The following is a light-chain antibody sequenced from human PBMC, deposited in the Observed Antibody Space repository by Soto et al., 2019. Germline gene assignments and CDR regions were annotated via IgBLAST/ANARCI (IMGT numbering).Light chain of an antibody. CDR3: QQSYRIPLT. CDR1: ETISDY. V-gene: IGKV1-39*01. Sequence: DIQMTQFPSSLSASVGDRITIACRASETISDYLNWYQHKPGTAPKLLVFAASSLHSGVPSRFSGGVSGTNFTLTLTSLQPEDFGTYYCQQSYRIPLTFGGGTNVEI. J-gene: IGKJ4*01. CDR2: AAS.